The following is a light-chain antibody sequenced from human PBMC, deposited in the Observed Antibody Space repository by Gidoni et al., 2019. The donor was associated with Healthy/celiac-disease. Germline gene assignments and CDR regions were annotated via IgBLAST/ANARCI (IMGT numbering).Light chain of an antibody. J-gene: IGKJ2*01. V-gene: IGKV4-1*01. Sequence: DIVMTQSPDSLAVSLGERATINCKSSQSVLYSSNNKNYLAWYKQKPGQPPKLLIDWASTRESGVPDRFSGSGSGTDFTLTISSLQAEDVAVYYCQQYYSTPMYTFGQGTKLEIK. CDR3: QQYYSTPMYT. CDR2: WAS. CDR1: QSVLYSSNNKNY.